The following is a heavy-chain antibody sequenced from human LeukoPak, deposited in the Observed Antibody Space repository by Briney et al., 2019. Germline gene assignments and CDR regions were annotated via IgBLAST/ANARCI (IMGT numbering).Heavy chain of an antibody. CDR1: GFTFSSYA. CDR2: ISGSGGST. J-gene: IGHJ4*02. V-gene: IGHV3-23*01. CDR3: AKERAYDFWSGYYTGIDY. D-gene: IGHD3-3*01. Sequence: GGSLRLSGAASGFTFSSYAMSWVRQAPGKGLEWVSAISGSGGSTYYADSVKGRFTISRDNSKNTLYLQMNSLRAEDTAVYYCAKERAYDFWSGYYTGIDYWGQGTLVTVSS.